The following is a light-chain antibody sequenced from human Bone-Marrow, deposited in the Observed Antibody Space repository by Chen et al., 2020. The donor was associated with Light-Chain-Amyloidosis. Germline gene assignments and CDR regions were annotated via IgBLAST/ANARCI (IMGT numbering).Light chain of an antibody. CDR2: SNN. Sequence: QSVLTQPPSASGPPGQRVLISCSGDSSNVGGITFNWYQQRPGRAPKLLIYSNNKRPSGVTDRLSGSKCGTSASLANSRLQTEDEADYYWAHWDDSMMGRVFGGGTKLTVL. CDR3: AHWDDSMMGRV. CDR1: SSNVGGIT. V-gene: IGLV1-44*01. J-gene: IGLJ3*02.